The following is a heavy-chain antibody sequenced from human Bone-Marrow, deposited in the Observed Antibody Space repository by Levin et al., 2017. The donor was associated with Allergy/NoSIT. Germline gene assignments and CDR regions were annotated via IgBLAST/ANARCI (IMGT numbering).Heavy chain of an antibody. J-gene: IGHJ4*02. CDR3: TRVESYFYRY. D-gene: IGHD1-26*01. CDR1: GFSFRTYT. Sequence: PGGSLRLSCAASGFSFRTYTMNWVRQAPGKGLEWVSSISSSGSYIHYADSVRGRFTISRDNAKDSLYLQMNNLRAEDTAVYYCTRVESYFYRYWGQGILVTVSS. V-gene: IGHV3-21*01. CDR2: ISSSGSYI.